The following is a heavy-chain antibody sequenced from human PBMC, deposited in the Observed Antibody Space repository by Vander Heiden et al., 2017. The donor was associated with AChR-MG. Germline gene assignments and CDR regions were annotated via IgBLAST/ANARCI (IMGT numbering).Heavy chain of an antibody. J-gene: IGHJ6*03. CDR3: ARGFLEPHLPRYYMDV. V-gene: IGHV4-34*01. Sequence: QVQLQQWGAGLLKPSETLSLTCAVYGGSFSGYYWSWIRQPPGKGLEWNGEINHSGSTNYNPSLKSRVTISVDTSKNQFSLKLSSVTAADTAVYYCARGFLEPHLPRYYMDVWGKGTTVTVSS. CDR2: INHSGST. CDR1: GGSFSGYY. D-gene: IGHD3-3*01.